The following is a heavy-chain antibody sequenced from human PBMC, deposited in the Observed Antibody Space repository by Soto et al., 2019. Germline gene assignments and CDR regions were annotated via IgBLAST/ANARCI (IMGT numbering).Heavy chain of an antibody. CDR3: ALKKRGIVAPRNDAFDI. Sequence: ASVKVSCKASGYTFTSYGISWVRQAPGQGLEWMGWISAYNGNTNYAQKLQGRVTMTTDTSTSTAYMELRSLRSDDTAVYYCALKKRGIVAPRNDAFDICGRGTMVTFSS. CDR2: ISAYNGNT. D-gene: IGHD5-12*01. J-gene: IGHJ3*02. V-gene: IGHV1-18*01. CDR1: GYTFTSYG.